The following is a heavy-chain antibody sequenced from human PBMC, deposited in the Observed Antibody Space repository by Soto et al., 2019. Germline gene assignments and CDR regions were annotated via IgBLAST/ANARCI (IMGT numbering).Heavy chain of an antibody. CDR3: ARVLSGYARTSQSGLDV. J-gene: IGHJ6*01. D-gene: IGHD3-22*01. Sequence: VPIRGSHSAAGFLISSYTIDWISKARAKGLEWISSINSLSTSKYYADSLKGRCTISRDNAKNSLFLQIDSLRAEDTAIYYCARVLSGYARTSQSGLDVSGQGT. CDR1: GFLISSYT. V-gene: IGHV3-21*01. CDR2: INSLSTSK.